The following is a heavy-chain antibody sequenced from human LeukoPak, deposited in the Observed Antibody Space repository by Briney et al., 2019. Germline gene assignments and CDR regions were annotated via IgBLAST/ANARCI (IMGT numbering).Heavy chain of an antibody. J-gene: IGHJ4*02. D-gene: IGHD3-16*01. CDR2: IKSNVDGGTT. CDR3: TTGGPHYDGYPLDF. V-gene: IGHV3-15*01. CDR1: GLTFSNAY. Sequence: GGSLRLSCAASGLTFSNAYMSWVRQAPGKGLEWVGRIKSNVDGGTTDYAEPVKGRFTISRDDSKNTLYLQMNSLKSEDTAVYYCTTGGPHYDGYPLDFWGQGTLVTVSS.